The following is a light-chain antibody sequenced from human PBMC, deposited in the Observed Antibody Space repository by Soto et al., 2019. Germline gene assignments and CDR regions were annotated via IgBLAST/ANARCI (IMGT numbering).Light chain of an antibody. CDR2: DVS. CDR1: SSDVGVYNY. CDR3: CSYAGYYPLL. V-gene: IGLV2-11*01. J-gene: IGLJ1*01. Sequence: QSALTQPRSVSGSPGQSVTISCSGTSSDVGVYNYVSWYQHHPGQVPKLMVYDVSKRPSGVPDRFSGSKSGNTASLTISGLQAEYEADYYCCSYAGYYPLLFGTGAKLTVL.